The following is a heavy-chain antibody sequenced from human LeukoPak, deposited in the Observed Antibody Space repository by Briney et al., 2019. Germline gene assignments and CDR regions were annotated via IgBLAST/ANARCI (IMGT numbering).Heavy chain of an antibody. CDR2: ITRDESIT. Sequence: PGGSLRLSWAASGFTFSSSWMYWVRQAPGKGLVWVSRITRDESITTYADSVKGRFTISRDNAKNTLYLQMNSLRAEDTAVYYCARGLVPGFLDYWGQGTPVTVSS. J-gene: IGHJ4*02. CDR3: ARGLVPGFLDY. D-gene: IGHD4-11*01. V-gene: IGHV3-74*01. CDR1: GFTFSSSW.